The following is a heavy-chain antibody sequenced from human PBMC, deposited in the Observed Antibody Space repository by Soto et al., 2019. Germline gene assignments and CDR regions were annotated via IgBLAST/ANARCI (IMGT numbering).Heavy chain of an antibody. V-gene: IGHV1-69*01. D-gene: IGHD2-2*01. CDR1: GGTFSSYA. J-gene: IGHJ6*02. Sequence: QVQLVQSGAEVKKPGSSVKVSCKASGGTFSSYAISWVRQAPGQGLEWMGGTIPISGTANYAQKFKGRVTNTAHESTRTAYMELSSLRSEDTAVYYCARTQGSSTSLEIYYYYYYGMDVWGQGTRVTVSS. CDR3: ARTQGSSTSLEIYYYYYYGMDV. CDR2: TIPISGTA.